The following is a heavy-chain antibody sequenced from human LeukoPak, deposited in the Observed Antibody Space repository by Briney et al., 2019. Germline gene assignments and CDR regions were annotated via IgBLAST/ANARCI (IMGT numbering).Heavy chain of an antibody. V-gene: IGHV3-21*01. CDR2: ITSTSGHI. J-gene: IGHJ5*02. Sequence: GGSLRLSCAASGFAFSSYSMNWVRQAPGEGLEWVSSITSTSGHIYYADSLKGRFTISRDNAKNSLYLQMNSLRDEDTAVYYCARGSNFDPWGQGTLVTVSS. CDR1: GFAFSSYS. CDR3: ARGSNFDP.